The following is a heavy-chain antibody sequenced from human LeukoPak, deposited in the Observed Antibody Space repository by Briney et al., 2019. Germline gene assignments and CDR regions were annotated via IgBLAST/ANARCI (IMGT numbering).Heavy chain of an antibody. J-gene: IGHJ4*02. D-gene: IGHD3-22*01. CDR3: ARRQYYYDSSGYQDY. CDR2: INHSGST. CDR1: GGSFSGYY. V-gene: IGHV4-34*01. Sequence: SETLSLTCAVYGGSFSGYYWSWIRQPPGKGLEWIGEINHSGSTNYNPSLKSRVTISVDTSKNQFSLKLSSVTAADTAVYYCARRQYYYDSSGYQDYWGQGTLVTVSS.